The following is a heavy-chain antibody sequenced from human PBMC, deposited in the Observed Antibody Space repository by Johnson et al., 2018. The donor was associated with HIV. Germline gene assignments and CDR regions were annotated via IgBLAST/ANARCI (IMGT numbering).Heavy chain of an antibody. Sequence: QVQLVESGGGLVQPGGSLRLSCAASGFTFSRYAMHWVRQAPGKGLEWVAVISYHGSNKYYADSVKGRFTISRDNSKNTLYLQMNSLRAEDTAVYYCARERYGSQAIDGFDIWGQGTMVTVSS. V-gene: IGHV3-30-3*01. CDR1: GFTFSRYA. J-gene: IGHJ3*02. CDR3: ARERYGSQAIDGFDI. D-gene: IGHD2-15*01. CDR2: ISYHGSNK.